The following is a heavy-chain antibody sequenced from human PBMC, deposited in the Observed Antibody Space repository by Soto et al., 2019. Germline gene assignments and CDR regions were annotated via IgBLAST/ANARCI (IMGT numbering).Heavy chain of an antibody. CDR3: AREAAAAGTYGGGYFDY. Sequence: SETLSLTCAVSGGSISSGGYSWSWIRQPPGKGLEWIGYIYHSGSTYYNPSLKSRVTISVDRSKNQFSLKLSSVTAADTAVYYCAREAAAAGTYGGGYFDYWGQGTLVTVSS. CDR2: IYHSGST. J-gene: IGHJ4*02. D-gene: IGHD6-13*01. V-gene: IGHV4-30-2*01. CDR1: GGSISSGGYS.